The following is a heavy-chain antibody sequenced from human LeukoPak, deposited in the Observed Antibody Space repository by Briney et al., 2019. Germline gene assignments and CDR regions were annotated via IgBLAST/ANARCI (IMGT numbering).Heavy chain of an antibody. J-gene: IGHJ4*02. CDR2: INHSGST. Sequence: SETLSLTCAVYGGSFSGYYWSWIRQPPGKGLEWIGEINHSGSTNYNPSLKSRVTISVDTPKNQFSLKLSSVTAADTAVYYCARVLVQGNGYSGYDEPFDYWGQGTLVTVSS. D-gene: IGHD5-12*01. CDR3: ARVLVQGNGYSGYDEPFDY. V-gene: IGHV4-34*01. CDR1: GGSFSGYY.